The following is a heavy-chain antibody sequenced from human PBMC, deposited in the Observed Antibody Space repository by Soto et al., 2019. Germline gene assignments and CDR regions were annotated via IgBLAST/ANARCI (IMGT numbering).Heavy chain of an antibody. D-gene: IGHD6-19*01. V-gene: IGHV3-30*18. CDR3: AKSGKGDHWLVHY. CDR1: GFTFSNYG. Sequence: QVQLVESGGGVVQPGRSLRLSCAASGFTFSNYGMHWVRQAPGKGLEWVAVISYDGSNKYYADSIKGRFTISRDNSKNTLYLQMNSLRAEDTAVYYCAKSGKGDHWLVHYWGQGTLVTVSS. J-gene: IGHJ4*02. CDR2: ISYDGSNK.